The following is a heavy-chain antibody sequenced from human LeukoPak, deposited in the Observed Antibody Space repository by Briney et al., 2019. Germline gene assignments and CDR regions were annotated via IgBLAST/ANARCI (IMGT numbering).Heavy chain of an antibody. CDR1: GFTFSSYA. D-gene: IGHD2-15*01. Sequence: GGSLRLSCAASGFTFSSYAMSWVRQAPGKGLEWVSAISGSGGSAYYADSVKGRFTISRDNSKNTLYLQMNSLRAEDTAVYYCAKYAECGGSCYYFDYWGQGTLVTVSS. CDR3: AKYAECGGSCYYFDY. V-gene: IGHV3-23*01. CDR2: ISGSGGSA. J-gene: IGHJ4*02.